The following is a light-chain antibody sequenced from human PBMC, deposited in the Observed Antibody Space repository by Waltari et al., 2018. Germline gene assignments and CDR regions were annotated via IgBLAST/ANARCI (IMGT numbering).Light chain of an antibody. V-gene: IGKV3-20*01. CDR1: QRVIRA. Sequence: EVVLTQSPGTLSLSPGERATLSCRASQRVIRALAWYQQKPGQAPRLLIYGASIRATGIPDRFSGSGSGTDFSLTISRLEPADSAMYYCQHYVRLPATFGQGTKVEIK. CDR2: GAS. J-gene: IGKJ1*01. CDR3: QHYVRLPAT.